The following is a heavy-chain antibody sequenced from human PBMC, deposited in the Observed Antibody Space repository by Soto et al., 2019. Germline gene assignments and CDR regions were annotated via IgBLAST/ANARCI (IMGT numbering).Heavy chain of an antibody. V-gene: IGHV5-51*01. CDR3: ARRDSSGFPDY. D-gene: IGHD3-22*01. Sequence: GESLKISCKGSGYSFTSYWIGWVRQMPGKGLEWMGIIHPGDSDSRYSPSFQGQVTMSVDKSINTAYLQWSSPKASDTAMYYCARRDSSGFPDYWGQGTLVTVSS. CDR1: GYSFTSYW. J-gene: IGHJ4*02. CDR2: IHPGDSDS.